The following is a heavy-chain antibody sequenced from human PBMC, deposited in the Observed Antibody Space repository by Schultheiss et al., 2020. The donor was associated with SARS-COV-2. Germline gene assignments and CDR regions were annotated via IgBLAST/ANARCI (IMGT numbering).Heavy chain of an antibody. CDR1: GFTFSNAW. J-gene: IGHJ4*02. D-gene: IGHD6-19*01. Sequence: GGSLRLSCAASGFTFSNAWMSWVRQAPGKGLEWVGRIKSKTDGGTTDYAAPVKGRFTISRDNSKNTLYLQMNSLRAEDTAVYYCARDFVAGEVDYWGQGTLVTVSS. CDR2: IKSKTDGGTT. V-gene: IGHV3-15*01. CDR3: ARDFVAGEVDY.